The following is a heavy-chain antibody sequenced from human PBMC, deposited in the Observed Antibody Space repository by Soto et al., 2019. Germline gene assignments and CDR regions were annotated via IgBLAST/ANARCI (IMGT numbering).Heavy chain of an antibody. V-gene: IGHV1-18*04. J-gene: IGHJ6*02. CDR3: ARDRDIVLVHAAISNSYYVLYG. CDR2: ISGHNGNT. Sequence: ASSVQVSCTASGYTYTSYGISWGRQAPGQGPEWMGWISGHNGNTNHPQSLQGRVTMTTDTSRNTAYMELGSLRSDDTAVYYCARDRDIVLVHAAISNSYYVLYGWGHGTPVTVSS. CDR1: GYTYTSYG. D-gene: IGHD2-2*02.